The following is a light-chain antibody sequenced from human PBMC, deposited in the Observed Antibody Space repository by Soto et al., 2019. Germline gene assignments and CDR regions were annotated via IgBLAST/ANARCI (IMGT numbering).Light chain of an antibody. Sequence: QSALTQPPSVSGSPGQSVTISCTGTSTGFVSYNRVSWYQQPPGTAPKLMIYEVSKRPSGVPDRFSGSKSGNTASLTISGLQAADEAEYFCFSFTTTSTHVFGTGTKVTVL. CDR2: EVS. J-gene: IGLJ1*01. CDR1: STGFVSYNR. CDR3: FSFTTTSTHV. V-gene: IGLV2-18*02.